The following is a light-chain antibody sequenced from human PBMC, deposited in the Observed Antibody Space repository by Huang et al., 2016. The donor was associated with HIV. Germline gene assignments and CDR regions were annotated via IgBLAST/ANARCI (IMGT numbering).Light chain of an antibody. CDR1: QSVGTN. Sequence: EIVMTQSPATLSVSPGERATLSCTASQSVGTNVAWYQQKPGQGPRLLILHASSRATGVPVRFSGSGSGTEFTLTISSLHSEDFALYHCQQYNNWLTFGRGTKVEIK. J-gene: IGKJ1*01. CDR3: QQYNNWLT. V-gene: IGKV3-15*01. CDR2: HAS.